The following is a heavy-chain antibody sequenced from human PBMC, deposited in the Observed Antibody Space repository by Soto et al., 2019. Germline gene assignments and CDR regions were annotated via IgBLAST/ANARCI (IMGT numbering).Heavy chain of an antibody. J-gene: IGHJ4*02. CDR2: VNHILSMS. Sequence: QVQLVQSGAEVKSAGSSVKVSCKASGDTFNFYSINWVRQAPGLGLEWVGRVNHILSMSNYAQRFQGRVTRTADKSTGTAYMALRSLRSEDTAIYYCVSNYGTGYRYFDSWGQGAHGTVSS. CDR3: VSNYGTGYRYFDS. V-gene: IGHV1-69*02. CDR1: GDTFNFYS. D-gene: IGHD3-10*01.